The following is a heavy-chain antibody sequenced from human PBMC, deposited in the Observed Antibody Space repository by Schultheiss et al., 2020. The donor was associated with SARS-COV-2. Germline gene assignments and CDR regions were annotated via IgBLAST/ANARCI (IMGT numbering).Heavy chain of an antibody. V-gene: IGHV4-61*02. CDR3: AMRSTVTGFDP. Sequence: SETLSLTCTVSGGSISSDSYYCNWIRQPAGKGLEWIGRIYPSGSTDYNPSLKSRVTMSVDTSRNQFSLKLSSVTAADTAMYYCAMRSTVTGFDPWGQGTLVTVSS. CDR1: GGSISSDSYY. D-gene: IGHD4-17*01. J-gene: IGHJ5*02. CDR2: IYPSGST.